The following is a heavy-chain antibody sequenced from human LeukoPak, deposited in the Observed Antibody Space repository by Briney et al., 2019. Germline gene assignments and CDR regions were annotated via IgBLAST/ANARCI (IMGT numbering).Heavy chain of an antibody. V-gene: IGHV3-21*01. J-gene: IGHJ4*02. CDR3: ARMNLSSGFDY. CDR1: GFTFSSYS. D-gene: IGHD3-22*01. CDR2: ISSSSSYI. Sequence: GGSLRLSCAASGFTFSSYSMNWVRQAPGKGLEWVSSISSSSSYIYYADSVKGRFTISRDNAKNLLYLQMNSLRAEDTAVYYCARMNLSSGFDYWGQGTLVTVSS.